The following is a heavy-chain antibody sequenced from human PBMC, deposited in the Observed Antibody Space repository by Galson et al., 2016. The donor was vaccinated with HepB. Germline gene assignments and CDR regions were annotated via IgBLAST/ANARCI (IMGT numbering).Heavy chain of an antibody. CDR3: AKDVGGEAFFEY. J-gene: IGHJ4*02. V-gene: IGHV3-23*01. CDR1: GFTFSDYA. D-gene: IGHD1-26*01. CDR2: ISDSGSNT. Sequence: SLRLSCAASGFTFSDYAMSWGRQAPGKGLEWVSTISDSGSNTHYADSVGGRFTISRDNSKNTLYLQMKSLRAEDTAVFYCAKDVGGEAFFEYWGQGALVTVSS.